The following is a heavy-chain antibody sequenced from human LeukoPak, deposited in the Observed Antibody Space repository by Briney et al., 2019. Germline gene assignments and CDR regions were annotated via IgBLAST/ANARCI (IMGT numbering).Heavy chain of an antibody. D-gene: IGHD3-10*01. CDR3: AEMFTMVRGVSHFDY. CDR1: GYSISSGYY. CDR2: IYHSGST. J-gene: IGHJ4*02. Sequence: SETLSLTCTVSGYSISSGYYWGWIRQPPGKGLEWIGSIYHSGSTYYNPSLKSRVTISVDTSKNQFSLKLSSVTAADTAVYYCAEMFTMVRGVSHFDYWGQGTRVTVSS. V-gene: IGHV4-38-2*02.